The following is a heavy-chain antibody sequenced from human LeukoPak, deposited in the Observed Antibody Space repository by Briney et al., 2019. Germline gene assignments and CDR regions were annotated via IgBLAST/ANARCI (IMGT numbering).Heavy chain of an antibody. CDR2: IRSKAYGGTP. D-gene: IGHD1-1*01. V-gene: IGHV3-49*04. CDR1: GFTFGYYA. CDR3: TANDPSDYYGMDV. Sequence: GGSLILSCTASGFTFGYYAMTWVRPAPGKGLEWVGFIRSKAYGGTPEFAASVKGRFIISRDDSKSIAYLQMNSRKTEDTAVYYCTANDPSDYYGMDVWGQGTTVTVS. J-gene: IGHJ6*02.